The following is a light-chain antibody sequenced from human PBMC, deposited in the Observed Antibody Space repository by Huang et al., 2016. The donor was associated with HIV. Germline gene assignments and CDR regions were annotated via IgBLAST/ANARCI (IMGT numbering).Light chain of an antibody. V-gene: IGKV3-11*01. J-gene: IGKJ1*01. CDR2: GAS. Sequence: EIVLTQSPATLSLSPGERATLSCRASQSVSSYLAWYQQKPGQAPRVLIYGASKRATGIPARFSGSGSGTDFTLTISSLEPEDFAVYYCQQRSKWPQTFGQVTKVEIK. CDR1: QSVSSY. CDR3: QQRSKWPQT.